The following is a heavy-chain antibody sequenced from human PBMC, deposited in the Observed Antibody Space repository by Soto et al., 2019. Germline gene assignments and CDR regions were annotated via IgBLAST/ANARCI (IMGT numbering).Heavy chain of an antibody. CDR2: IWYDGSNK. CDR1: GFTFSSYG. V-gene: IGHV3-33*01. CDR3: ARNDIYSSGWYFDY. Sequence: GGSLRLSCAASGFTFSSYGMHWVRQAPGKGLEWVAVIWYDGSNKYYADSVKGRFTISRDNSKNTLYLQMNSLRAEDTAVYYCARNDIYSSGWYFDYWGQGTLVTVSS. D-gene: IGHD6-19*01. J-gene: IGHJ4*02.